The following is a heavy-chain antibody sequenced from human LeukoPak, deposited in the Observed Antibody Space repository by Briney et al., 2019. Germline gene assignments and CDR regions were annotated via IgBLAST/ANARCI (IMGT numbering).Heavy chain of an antibody. CDR1: GFTFSSYG. CDR3: AKDGGTAAARYSDY. V-gene: IGHV3-30*18. CDR2: ISYDGSNK. Sequence: GGSLRLSCAASGFTFSSYGMHWVRQAPGKGLEWVAVISYDGSNKYYADSVKGRFTISRDNSKNTLYLQMNSLRAEDTAVYYCAKDGGTAAARYSDYWGQGTLVTVSS. J-gene: IGHJ4*02. D-gene: IGHD6-13*01.